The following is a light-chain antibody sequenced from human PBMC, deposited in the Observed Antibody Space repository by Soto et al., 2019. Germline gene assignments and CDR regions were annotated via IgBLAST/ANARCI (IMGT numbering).Light chain of an antibody. CDR2: SDN. CDR1: SSNIGTYS. J-gene: IGLJ1*01. V-gene: IGLV1-44*01. Sequence: QSVLTQPHSASETTGRTVTISCSGSSSNIGTYSVSWHQQFPGTAPRLLSYSDNQRPSGVPDRFSASKSGASASLAISGLQSEEEADFYCAAWDDSLNGCVFGTGTKSPS. CDR3: AAWDDSLNGCV.